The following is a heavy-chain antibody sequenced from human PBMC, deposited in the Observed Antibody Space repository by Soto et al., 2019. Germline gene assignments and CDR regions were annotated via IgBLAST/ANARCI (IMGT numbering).Heavy chain of an antibody. J-gene: IGHJ6*02. CDR3: ARSTAYSSSWYANYYGMDV. CDR1: GYTFTSYG. D-gene: IGHD6-13*01. Sequence: ASVKVSCKASGYTFTSYGISWVRQAPGQGLEWMGWISAYNGNTNYAQKLQGRVTMTTDTSTSTAYMELRSLRAEDTAVYYCARSTAYSSSWYANYYGMDVWGQGTTVTVSS. V-gene: IGHV1-18*01. CDR2: ISAYNGNT.